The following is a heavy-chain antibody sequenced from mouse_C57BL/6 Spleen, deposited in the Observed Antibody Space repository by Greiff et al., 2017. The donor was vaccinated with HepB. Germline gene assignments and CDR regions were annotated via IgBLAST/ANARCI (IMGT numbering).Heavy chain of an antibody. V-gene: IGHV1-80*01. CDR3: AGSGYLGHYAMDY. CDR2: IYPGDGDT. J-gene: IGHJ4*01. CDR1: GYAFSSYW. Sequence: QVQLQQSGAELVKPGASVKISCKASGYAFSSYWMNWVKQRPGKGLEWIGQIYPGDGDTNYNGKFKGKATLTADKSSSTAYMQLSSLTSEDSAVYFCAGSGYLGHYAMDYWGQGTSVTVSS. D-gene: IGHD4-1*01.